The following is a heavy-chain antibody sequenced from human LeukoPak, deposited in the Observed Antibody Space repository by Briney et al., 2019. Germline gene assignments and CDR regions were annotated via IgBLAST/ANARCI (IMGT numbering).Heavy chain of an antibody. Sequence: SETLSLTCAVYGGSFSGYYWSWIRQPPGKGLEWIGEINHSGSTNYNPSLKSRVTISVDTSKNQFSLKLSSVTAADTAVYYCARGSSGYDDFDYWGQGTLVTVSS. CDR1: GGSFSGYY. V-gene: IGHV4-34*01. CDR2: INHSGST. D-gene: IGHD5-12*01. CDR3: ARGSSGYDDFDY. J-gene: IGHJ4*02.